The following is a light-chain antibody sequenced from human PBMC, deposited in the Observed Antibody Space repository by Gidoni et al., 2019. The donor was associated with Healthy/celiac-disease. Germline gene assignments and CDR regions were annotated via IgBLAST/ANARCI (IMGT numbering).Light chain of an antibody. CDR2: GAS. CDR3: QQYNNWPPTWT. Sequence: ERVMTQSPATLSVSPGERATRSCRASQSVSSNLAWYQQKPGQAPRLLIFGASTRATGIPARFSGSGSGTEFTLTISSLQSEDFAVYFCQQYNNWPPTWTFGQGTKVEIK. CDR1: QSVSSN. J-gene: IGKJ1*01. V-gene: IGKV3-15*01.